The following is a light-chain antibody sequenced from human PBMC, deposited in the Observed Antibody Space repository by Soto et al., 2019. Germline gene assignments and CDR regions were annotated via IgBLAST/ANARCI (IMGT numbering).Light chain of an antibody. J-gene: IGKJ3*01. Sequence: EIVLTQSPATLSLSPGERATLSCRASQSVSSSLAWYQQKPGQAPRLLIYDASNRATGIPARFSGSGSGTDYTLTISSREPEDFAVYYCQQRSNWLFTFGPGTKVDIK. CDR3: QQRSNWLFT. CDR2: DAS. V-gene: IGKV3-11*01. CDR1: QSVSSS.